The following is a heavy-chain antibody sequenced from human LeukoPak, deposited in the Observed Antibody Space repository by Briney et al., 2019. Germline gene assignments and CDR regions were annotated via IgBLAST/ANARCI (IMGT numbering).Heavy chain of an antibody. CDR2: INPKSGDT. J-gene: IGHJ4*02. CDR3: VRELTGGSGD. CDR1: GYTFTDYY. D-gene: IGHD6-19*01. Sequence: ASVKVSCKASGYTFTDYYMHWVRQAPGQTFEWLEWINPKSGDTHYTQKFQGRVTVTTDTSITSVYMELSGLQSDDTAVYYCVRELTGGSGDWGQGTLVTVSS. V-gene: IGHV1-2*02.